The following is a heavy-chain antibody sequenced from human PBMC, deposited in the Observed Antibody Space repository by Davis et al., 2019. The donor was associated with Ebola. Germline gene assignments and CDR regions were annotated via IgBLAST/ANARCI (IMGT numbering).Heavy chain of an antibody. CDR2: ISSSSSYI. V-gene: IGHV3-21*04. D-gene: IGHD1-1*01. Sequence: GGSLRLSCAASGFTFSSYSMNWVRQAPGKGLEWVSSISSSSSYIYYADSVKGRFTISRDNAKNSLYLQMNSLRAEDTAVYYCARDSPPTGTLWYFDLWGRGTLVTVSS. CDR3: ARDSPPTGTLWYFDL. J-gene: IGHJ2*01. CDR1: GFTFSSYS.